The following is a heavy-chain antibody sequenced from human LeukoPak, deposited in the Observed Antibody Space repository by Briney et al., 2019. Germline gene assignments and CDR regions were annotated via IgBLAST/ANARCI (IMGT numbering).Heavy chain of an antibody. D-gene: IGHD2-2*01. J-gene: IGHJ5*01. CDR3: ARDDCSSISCYHNWFDS. CDR1: GFTFSSYW. V-gene: IGHV3-7*01. CDR2: IKQDGSEK. Sequence: GGSLRLSCAASGFTFSSYWMSWVRQAPGKGLEWVANIKQDGSEKYYVDSVKGRFTISRDNAKNSLYLQMNSLRAEDTAVYYCARDDCSSISCYHNWFDSWGQGSLVTVSS.